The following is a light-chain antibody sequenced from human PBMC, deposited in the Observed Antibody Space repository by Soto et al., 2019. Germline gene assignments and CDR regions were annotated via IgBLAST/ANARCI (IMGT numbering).Light chain of an antibody. V-gene: IGKV3-15*01. CDR3: QQYNKWPPIT. Sequence: EIVMTQSPATLSVSPGERATLSCRASQSVGGDLAWYQQKPGQAPRLLIYDTSTRASGIPARFSGSGSGTEFTLTISSLQSEDLAVYYCQQYNKWPPITFGQGTRLEIK. CDR1: QSVGGD. CDR2: DTS. J-gene: IGKJ5*01.